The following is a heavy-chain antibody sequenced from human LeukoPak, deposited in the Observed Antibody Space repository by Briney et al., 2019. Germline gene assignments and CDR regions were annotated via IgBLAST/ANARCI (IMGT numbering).Heavy chain of an antibody. J-gene: IGHJ5*02. CDR2: INPNSGGT. V-gene: IGHV1-2*02. Sequence: ASVKVSCKASGYTFTGYYMHWVRQAPGQELEWMGWINPNSGGTNYAQKFQGRVTMTRDTSISTAYMELSRLRSDDTAVYYCARDKNADIVVVYNWFDPWGQGTLVTVSS. D-gene: IGHD2-2*01. CDR3: ARDKNADIVVVYNWFDP. CDR1: GYTFTGYY.